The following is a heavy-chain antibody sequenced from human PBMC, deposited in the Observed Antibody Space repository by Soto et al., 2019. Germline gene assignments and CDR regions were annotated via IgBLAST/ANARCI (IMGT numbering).Heavy chain of an antibody. V-gene: IGHV1-69*01. CDR1: GGTFSSYA. Sequence: QVQLVQSGAEVKKPGSSVKVSCKASGGTFSSYAISWVRQAPGQGLEWMGGIIPIFGTPNYAQKFQGRVTITADEATGTAYMERSSLRAEDTAVYYCARDKVGYYDSSGYYRVSGPPDSYYGMDVWGQGTTVTVSS. J-gene: IGHJ6*02. D-gene: IGHD3-22*01. CDR2: IIPIFGTP. CDR3: ARDKVGYYDSSGYYRVSGPPDSYYGMDV.